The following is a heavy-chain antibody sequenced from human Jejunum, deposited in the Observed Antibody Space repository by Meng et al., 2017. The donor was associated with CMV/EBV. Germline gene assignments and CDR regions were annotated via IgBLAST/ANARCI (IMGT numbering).Heavy chain of an antibody. CDR2: IYSNDDT. CDR3: TKAPTITANFDS. V-gene: IGHV3-66*02. J-gene: IGHJ4*02. CDR1: GLTFSNGY. D-gene: IGHD1-20*01. Sequence: CTASGLTFSNGYFSWVRQARGQGLEWVSIIYSNDDTKYADSVRGRFTISRDNSRNAVYLQMNSLRPQDTAVYYCTKAPTITANFDSWGQGTLVTVSS.